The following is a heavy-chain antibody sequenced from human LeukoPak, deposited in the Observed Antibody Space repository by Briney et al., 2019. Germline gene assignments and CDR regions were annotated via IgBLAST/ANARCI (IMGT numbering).Heavy chain of an antibody. CDR2: IYSRGLTRGST. V-gene: IGHV4-59*01. CDR3: ARDQEYSGSYYRYFDY. CDR1: GGXLSSYY. J-gene: IGHJ4*02. D-gene: IGHD1-26*01. Sequence: PSETLSLTCTVSGGXLSSYYCSWIRQPPGKGLEWIGYIYSRGLTRGSTNYTPSLKSRVTISVDTSKNQFSLKLSSVTAADTAVYYCARDQEYSGSYYRYFDYWGQGALVTVSS.